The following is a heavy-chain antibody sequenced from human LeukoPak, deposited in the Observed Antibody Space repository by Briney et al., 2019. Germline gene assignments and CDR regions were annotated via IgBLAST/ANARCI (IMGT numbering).Heavy chain of an antibody. CDR1: GYTFTSYY. D-gene: IGHD3-22*01. Sequence: ASVKVSCKASGYTFTSYYMHWVRQAPGQGLEWMGIINPSGGSTSYAQKFQGRVTMTRDTSTSTVYMELSSLRSGDTAVYYCARLSTMTGAFDIWGQGTMVTVSS. J-gene: IGHJ3*02. CDR3: ARLSTMTGAFDI. V-gene: IGHV1-46*01. CDR2: INPSGGST.